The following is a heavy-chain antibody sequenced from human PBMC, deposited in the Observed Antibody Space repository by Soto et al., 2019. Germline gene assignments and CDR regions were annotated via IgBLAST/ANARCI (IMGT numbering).Heavy chain of an antibody. Sequence: SQTLSPTCTVSGASISRFSWSWGRQPPGKGLEYIGHIYVGENSNDNAALKGRATTSPDTSKHQFSLCQTSVTSSDTTVYNCGSVTIPDLWGQGTLVTVSS. V-gene: IGHV4-59*01. J-gene: IGHJ4*02. CDR1: GASISRFS. D-gene: IGHD3-10*01. CDR3: GSVTIPDL. CDR2: IYVGENS.